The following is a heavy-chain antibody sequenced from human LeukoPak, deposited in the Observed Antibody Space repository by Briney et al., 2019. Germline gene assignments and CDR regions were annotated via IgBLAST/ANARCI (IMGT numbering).Heavy chain of an antibody. CDR1: GFTFSSYW. D-gene: IGHD3/OR15-3a*01. J-gene: IGHJ4*02. CDR3: AGLDFGQDY. V-gene: IGHV3-74*01. Sequence: GGSLRLSCAASGFTFSSYWMHWVRQAPGKGLVWVSRIKNDGSSTAYADSVKGRFTISRDNAKNTLYLQMNSLTADDTAVYYCAGLDFGQDYWGQGTLVTVSS. CDR2: IKNDGSST.